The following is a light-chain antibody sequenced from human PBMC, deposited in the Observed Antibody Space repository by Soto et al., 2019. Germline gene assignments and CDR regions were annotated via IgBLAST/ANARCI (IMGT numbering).Light chain of an antibody. J-gene: IGKJ1*01. CDR3: QQYNSYSRT. CDR2: GAS. CDR1: QGITNN. Sequence: DIHLTQSPPFLSASVGDRVNITCRASQGITNNLAWYQQKPGKAPKLLIYGASSLESGVPSRFSGSGSGTEFTLTISSLQPDDFATYYCQQYNSYSRTFGQGTKVDIK. V-gene: IGKV1-5*01.